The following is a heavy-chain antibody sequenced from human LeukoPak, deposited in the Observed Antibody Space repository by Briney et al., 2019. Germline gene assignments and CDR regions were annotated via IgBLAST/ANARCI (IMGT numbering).Heavy chain of an antibody. CDR2: FDPEDGET. V-gene: IGHV1-24*01. CDR1: GYTLTELS. Sequence: ASVKVSCKVSGYTLTELSMHWVRQAPGKGLEWMGGFDPEDGETIYAQKFQGRVTMTEDTSTDTAYMELSSLRSEDTAVYYCATERRYYDSSGYLEYNFDYWGQGTLVTVSS. CDR3: ATERRYYDSSGYLEYNFDY. J-gene: IGHJ4*02. D-gene: IGHD3-22*01.